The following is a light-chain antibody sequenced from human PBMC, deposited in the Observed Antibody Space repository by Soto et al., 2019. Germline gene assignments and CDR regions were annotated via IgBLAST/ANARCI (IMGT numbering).Light chain of an antibody. Sequence: ENVLTQSPGTLSLSPGERATLSCRASQSVISSYLAWYQQKPGQAPRLLIYSTSTRATGIPYRFSGSGSGTDFTLTISRLEPEDFAMYYCQQYGTSLWTFGQGTKIEIK. J-gene: IGKJ1*01. CDR1: QSVISSY. CDR2: STS. CDR3: QQYGTSLWT. V-gene: IGKV3-20*01.